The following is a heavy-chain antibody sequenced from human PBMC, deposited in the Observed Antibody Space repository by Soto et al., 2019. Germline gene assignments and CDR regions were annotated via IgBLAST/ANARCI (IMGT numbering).Heavy chain of an antibody. J-gene: IGHJ4*02. CDR1: GGSISSYY. V-gene: IGHV4-59*01. CDR2: IYYSGST. CDR3: ARDDGYSSSMFDY. Sequence: PSETLSLTCSVSGGSISSYYWSWIRQPPGKGLEWIGYIYYSGSTNYNPSLKSRVTISVDTSKNQFSLKLSSVTAADTAVYYCARDDGYSSSMFDYWGQGALVTVSP. D-gene: IGHD6-13*01.